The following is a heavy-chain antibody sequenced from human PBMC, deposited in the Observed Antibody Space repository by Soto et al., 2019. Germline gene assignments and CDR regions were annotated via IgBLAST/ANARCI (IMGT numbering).Heavy chain of an antibody. V-gene: IGHV1-18*01. D-gene: IGHD3-22*01. Sequence: VKVSCKASGYTFTSYGISWVRQAPGQGLEWMGWISAYNGNTNYAQKLQGRVTMTTDTSTSTAYMELRSLRSDDTAVYYCARDPRPYYYDSSGYYPIDYWGQGTLVTVSS. J-gene: IGHJ4*02. CDR2: ISAYNGNT. CDR1: GYTFTSYG. CDR3: ARDPRPYYYDSSGYYPIDY.